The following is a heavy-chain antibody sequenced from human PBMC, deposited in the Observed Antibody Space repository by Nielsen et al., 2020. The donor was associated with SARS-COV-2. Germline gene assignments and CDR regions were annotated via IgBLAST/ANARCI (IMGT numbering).Heavy chain of an antibody. Sequence: GGSLRLSCAASGFTFSNYWMSWVRQAPGKGLEWVANIRYDGSQKSYVDSVKGRFSISRDNAKKSVYLQMSSLRVEDTAIYYCVRDHTNTWYGPSSTVGDYWGQGTLVTVSS. CDR3: VRDHTNTWYGPSSTVGDY. D-gene: IGHD6-13*01. J-gene: IGHJ4*02. V-gene: IGHV3-7*03. CDR2: IRYDGSQK. CDR1: GFTFSNYW.